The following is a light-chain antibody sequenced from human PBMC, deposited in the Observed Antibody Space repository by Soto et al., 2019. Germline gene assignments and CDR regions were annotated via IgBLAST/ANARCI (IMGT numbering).Light chain of an antibody. CDR3: CSYTSSSTLGV. V-gene: IGLV2-14*01. Sequence: QSALTQPASVSGSPGQSITISCTGTSSDIGSNNYVSWFQQRPGKAPTLIIYEVSNRPSGVSTHFSGSKSGNTASLTISGLLPEDEADYYCCSYTSSSTLGVFGGGTKVTVL. CDR2: EVS. J-gene: IGLJ3*02. CDR1: SSDIGSNNY.